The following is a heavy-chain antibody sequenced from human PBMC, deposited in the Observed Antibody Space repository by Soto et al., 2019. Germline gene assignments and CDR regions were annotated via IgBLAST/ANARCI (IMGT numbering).Heavy chain of an antibody. Sequence: GGSLRLSCAASGFTFSSYAMSWVRQAPGKGLEWVSAISGSGGSTYYADSVKGRFTISRDNSKNTLYLQMNSLRAEDTAVYYCAKGGNTIFGVVIPMDVWGKGTTVTVSS. V-gene: IGHV3-23*01. J-gene: IGHJ6*03. CDR3: AKGGNTIFGVVIPMDV. D-gene: IGHD3-3*01. CDR1: GFTFSSYA. CDR2: ISGSGGST.